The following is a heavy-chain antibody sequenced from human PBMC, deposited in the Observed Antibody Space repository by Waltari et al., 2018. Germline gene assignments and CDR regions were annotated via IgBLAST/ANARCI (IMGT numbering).Heavy chain of an antibody. CDR3: ARGLKYGDYASAY. CDR1: GYTFTSYF. V-gene: IGHV1-46*03. J-gene: IGHJ4*02. D-gene: IGHD4-17*01. Sequence: QVQLVQSGAEVKKPGASVRVSCMTSGYTFTSYFIHGVRQAPGQGLEWVGTINPSGGSTSYTQKFHARVTVTMDAPTTTVYMDLSGLRSEDTAVYFCARGLKYGDYASAYWGQGTLVTVSS. CDR2: INPSGGST.